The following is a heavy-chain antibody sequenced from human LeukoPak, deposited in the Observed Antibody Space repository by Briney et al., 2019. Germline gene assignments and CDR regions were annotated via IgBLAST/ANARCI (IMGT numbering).Heavy chain of an antibody. J-gene: IGHJ4*02. D-gene: IGHD4-17*01. CDR2: IYYSGST. V-gene: IGHV4-31*03. Sequence: PSQTLPLTCTGSGGSISSGGYYWSWIRQHPGKGLEWIGYIYYSGSTYYNPSLKSRVTISVDTSKNQFSLKLSSVTAADTAVYYCARGDYGDYVFDYWGQGTLVTVSS. CDR3: ARGDYGDYVFDY. CDR1: GGSISSGGYY.